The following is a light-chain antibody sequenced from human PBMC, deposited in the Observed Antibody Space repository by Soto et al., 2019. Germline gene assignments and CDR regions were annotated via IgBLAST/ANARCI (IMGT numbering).Light chain of an antibody. CDR2: DAS. J-gene: IGKJ1*01. V-gene: IGKV1-5*01. CDR1: QSISSW. Sequence: DIQMTQSPSTLSASLGDRFAMTCLSSQSISSWLAWYQQKPGKAPKLLIYDASSLESGVPSRFSGSGSGTEFTLTISSLQPDDFATYYCQQYNSYLRTFGQGTKVDIK. CDR3: QQYNSYLRT.